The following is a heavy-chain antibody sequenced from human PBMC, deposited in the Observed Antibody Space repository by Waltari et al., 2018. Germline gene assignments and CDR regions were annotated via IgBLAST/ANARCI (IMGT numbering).Heavy chain of an antibody. CDR2: IKHSGIT. CDR3: ARGGGRWLQLPPPFDY. D-gene: IGHD1-26*01. J-gene: IGHJ4*02. V-gene: IGHV4-34*01. CDR1: GGSFSGYY. Sequence: QVQLQQWGAGLLKPSETLSLTCAVYGGSFSGYYWSWIRQPPGKGLEWIGEIKHSGITKYNPALNGRVTISVDTSKNQFSLKLSSVTAADTAVYYCARGGGRWLQLPPPFDYWGQGTLVTVSS.